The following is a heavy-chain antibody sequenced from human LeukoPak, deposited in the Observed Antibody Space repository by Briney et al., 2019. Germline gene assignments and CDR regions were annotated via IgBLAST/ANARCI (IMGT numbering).Heavy chain of an antibody. CDR3: ARDRGGYGYNKGNYYFDY. CDR1: GYSISSGYY. V-gene: IGHV4-38-2*02. Sequence: SETLSLTCTVSGYSISSGYYWGWIRQPPGKGLEWIGSIYHSGSTYYNPSLKSRVTISVDTSKNQFSLKLSSVTAADTAVYYCARDRGGYGYNKGNYYFDYWGQGTLVTVSS. CDR2: IYHSGST. D-gene: IGHD5-24*01. J-gene: IGHJ4*02.